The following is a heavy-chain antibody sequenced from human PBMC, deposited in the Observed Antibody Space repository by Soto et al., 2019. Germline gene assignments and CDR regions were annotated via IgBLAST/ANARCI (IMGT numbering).Heavy chain of an antibody. V-gene: IGHV3-30-3*01. CDR2: ISYDGTAT. CDR3: ARMDDWGTNGWYYFDF. J-gene: IGHJ4*02. D-gene: IGHD3-16*01. Sequence: QVQLVQSGGGVVRPGRSLRLSCVASGFTFNDYAMHWVRQAPGKGLEWVAVISYDGTATYYADSVKGRFTISRDNSKNTVYLQMNNLGVDDTATYSCARMDDWGTNGWYYFDFWGQGTLVTVSS. CDR1: GFTFNDYA.